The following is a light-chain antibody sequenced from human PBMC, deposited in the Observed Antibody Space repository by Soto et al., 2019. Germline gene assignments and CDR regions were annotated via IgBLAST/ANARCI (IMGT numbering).Light chain of an antibody. Sequence: EIVLTQSPATLSLSPGERGTLSCRASQSVSNNYLAWYKTKPGQAPRIIIYGAYNRATGIPDRFSGSGSGTDFTLTISRLEPEDCAVYYGQQLSSYPLTFGGGTKVDIK. J-gene: IGKJ4*01. CDR2: GAY. CDR1: QSVSNNY. V-gene: IGKV3-20*01. CDR3: QQLSSYPLT.